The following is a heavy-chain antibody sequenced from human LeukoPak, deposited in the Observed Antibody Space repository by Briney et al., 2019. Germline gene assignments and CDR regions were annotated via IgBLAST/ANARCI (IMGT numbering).Heavy chain of an antibody. CDR1: GYTFTTYA. Sequence: GASVKVSCKASGYTFTTYAMNWVRQAPGQGLEWMGWINPNTGNPTYAQGFTGRFVFSLDTSVSTAYLQISGLQTEDTAVYYRARAYQSLGGLSLPDYWGQGTLVAVSS. J-gene: IGHJ4*02. CDR3: ARAYQSLGGLSLPDY. V-gene: IGHV7-4-1*02. CDR2: INPNTGNP. D-gene: IGHD3-16*02.